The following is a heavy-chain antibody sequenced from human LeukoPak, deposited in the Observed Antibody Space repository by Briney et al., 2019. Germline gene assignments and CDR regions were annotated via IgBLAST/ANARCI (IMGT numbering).Heavy chain of an antibody. J-gene: IGHJ4*02. CDR1: GYTFTSYD. CDR3: ARVDHSGYSYGLAPNFDY. V-gene: IGHV1-8*02. CDR2: MNPNSGNT. Sequence: GASVKVSCKASGYTFTSYDINWVRQATGQGLEWMGWMNPNSGNTGYAQKFQGRVTMTRDTSINTAYMELSRLRSDDTAVYYCARVDHSGYSYGLAPNFDYWGQGTLVTVSS. D-gene: IGHD5-18*01.